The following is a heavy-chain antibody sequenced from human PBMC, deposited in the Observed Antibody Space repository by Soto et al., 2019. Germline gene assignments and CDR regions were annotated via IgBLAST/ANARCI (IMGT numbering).Heavy chain of an antibody. J-gene: IGHJ5*02. Sequence: KISCKASGDTFGRFTINWVRQAPGQGLEWMGGIKPISDITNYAQRFQGRVTFTADASTSTVYLELSSLRSEDTAMYYCARDPSTINKLIGVWFDPWGQGTLVTVSS. D-gene: IGHD4-4*01. CDR2: IKPISDIT. CDR3: ARDPSTINKLIGVWFDP. V-gene: IGHV1-69*01. CDR1: GDTFGRFT.